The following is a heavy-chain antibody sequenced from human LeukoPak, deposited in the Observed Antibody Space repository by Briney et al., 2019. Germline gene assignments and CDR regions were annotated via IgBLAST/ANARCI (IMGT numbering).Heavy chain of an antibody. CDR1: GFTFSSSA. CDR3: AKVGGQLYGAYFDY. D-gene: IGHD4/OR15-4a*01. CDR2: ITDSGDGT. V-gene: IGHV3-23*01. Sequence: PGGSLRLSCAASGFTFSSSAMSWVRQAPGKGLEWVSSITDSGDGTYYADSVKGRFTISRDNSKNTLYLQMNGLRAEDTAVYYCAKVGGQLYGAYFDYWGQGTLVTVSS. J-gene: IGHJ4*02.